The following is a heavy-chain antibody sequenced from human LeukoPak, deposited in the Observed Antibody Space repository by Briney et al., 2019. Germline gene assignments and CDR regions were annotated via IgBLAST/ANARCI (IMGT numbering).Heavy chain of an antibody. CDR3: ARSPEGFGELGDAFDI. V-gene: IGHV4-39*07. D-gene: IGHD3-10*01. Sequence: ASETLSLTCTVSGGSISSSSYYWGWIRQPPGKGLEWIGSIYYSGSTYYNPSLKSRVTISVDTSKNQFSLKLSSVTAADTAVYYCARSPEGFGELGDAFDIWGQGTMVTVSS. CDR2: IYYSGST. CDR1: GGSISSSSYY. J-gene: IGHJ3*02.